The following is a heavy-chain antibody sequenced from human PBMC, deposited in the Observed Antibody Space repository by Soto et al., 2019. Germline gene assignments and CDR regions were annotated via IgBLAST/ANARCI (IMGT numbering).Heavy chain of an antibody. CDR1: GFTFSSYA. CDR3: AKGFEYSSSSNLDY. Sequence: GGSLRLSCAASGFTFSSYAMSWVRQAPGKGLEWVSAISGSGGSTYYADSVKGRFTISRANSKNTLYLQMNSLRAEDTAVYYCAKGFEYSSSSNLDYWGQGTLVTVSS. V-gene: IGHV3-23*01. J-gene: IGHJ4*02. D-gene: IGHD6-6*01. CDR2: ISGSGGST.